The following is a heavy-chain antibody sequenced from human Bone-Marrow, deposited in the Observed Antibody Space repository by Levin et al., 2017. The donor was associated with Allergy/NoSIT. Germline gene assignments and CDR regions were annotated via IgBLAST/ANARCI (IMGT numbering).Heavy chain of an antibody. D-gene: IGHD4-17*01. CDR1: GFSLSTSGVG. CDR2: IYWDDDK. CDR3: AHRRFLGAGDGGYYFDY. V-gene: IGHV2-5*02. Sequence: SGPTLVKPTQTLTLTCTFSGFSLSTSGVGVGWIRQPPGKALEWLALIYWDDDKRYSPSLKSRLTITKDTSKNQVVLTMTNMDPVDTATYYCAHRRFLGAGDGGYYFDYWGQGTLVTVSS. J-gene: IGHJ4*02.